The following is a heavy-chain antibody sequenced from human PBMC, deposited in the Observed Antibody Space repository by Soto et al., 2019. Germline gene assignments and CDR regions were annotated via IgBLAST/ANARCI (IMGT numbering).Heavy chain of an antibody. V-gene: IGHV1-18*01. CDR1: GYTFTSYG. D-gene: IGHD2-21*01. CDR3: VRDPDGHIAFAY. Sequence: QVQLVQSGAEVKEPGASVKISCKASGYTFTSYGISWVRQAPGQGLEWMSWISAYNGDTNYAQKVQGRVTMTTDTSTSTSFMELRSLRFDDTAVYYCVRDPDGHIAFAYWGQGTLVNVSS. J-gene: IGHJ4*02. CDR2: ISAYNGDT.